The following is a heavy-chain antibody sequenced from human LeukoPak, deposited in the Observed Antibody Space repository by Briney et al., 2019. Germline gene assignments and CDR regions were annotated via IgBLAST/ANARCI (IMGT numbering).Heavy chain of an antibody. J-gene: IGHJ4*02. D-gene: IGHD6-19*01. Sequence: ASVKVSCKASGYTFTGYYMLWVRQAPGQGLEWLGRINPKSGGANYAQKFQGRVTMTRDTSISTAYMELSRLRSDDTAVYYCARAGYRAVAGFDYWGQGTLVTVSS. CDR1: GYTFTGYY. V-gene: IGHV1-2*06. CDR3: ARAGYRAVAGFDY. CDR2: INPKSGGA.